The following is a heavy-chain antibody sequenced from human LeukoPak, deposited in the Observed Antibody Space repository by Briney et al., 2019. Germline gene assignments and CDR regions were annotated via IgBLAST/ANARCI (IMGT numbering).Heavy chain of an antibody. Sequence: GGSLRLSCAGSGFIVGDTHMTWVRQAPGKGLEWVSLVYSGITTHYADSVKGRFSISGDHSNNILYLQMNTLRAEDTAVYYCARLQGYSLGYQYFYYMDVWGTGTTVTVSS. D-gene: IGHD5-18*01. J-gene: IGHJ6*03. CDR3: ARLQGYSLGYQYFYYMDV. CDR2: VYSGITT. CDR1: GFIVGDTH. V-gene: IGHV3-53*01.